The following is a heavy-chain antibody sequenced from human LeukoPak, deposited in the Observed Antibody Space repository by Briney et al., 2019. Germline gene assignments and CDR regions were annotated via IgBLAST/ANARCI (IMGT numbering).Heavy chain of an antibody. CDR1: GGTFSSYA. Sequence: ASVKVSCKASGGTFSSYAISWVRQASGQGLEWMGGIIPIFGTANYAQKFQGRVTITADESTSTAYMELSSLRSEDTAVYYCVLTVTTFYTSNAFDIWGQGTMVTVSS. CDR3: VLTVTTFYTSNAFDI. V-gene: IGHV1-69*13. CDR2: IIPIFGTA. D-gene: IGHD4-17*01. J-gene: IGHJ3*02.